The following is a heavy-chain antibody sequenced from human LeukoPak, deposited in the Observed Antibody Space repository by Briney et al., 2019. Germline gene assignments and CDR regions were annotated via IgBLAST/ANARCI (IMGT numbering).Heavy chain of an antibody. CDR3: AKDAGYDFWSGYPLPFDY. J-gene: IGHJ4*02. V-gene: IGHV3-23*01. CDR2: ISGSGGST. Sequence: GGSLRLSCAASGFTFSSYAMSWVCQAPGKGLEWVSAISGSGGSTYYADSVKGRFTISRDNSKNTLYLQMNSLRAEDTAVYYCAKDAGYDFWSGYPLPFDYWGQGTLVTVSS. CDR1: GFTFSSYA. D-gene: IGHD3-3*01.